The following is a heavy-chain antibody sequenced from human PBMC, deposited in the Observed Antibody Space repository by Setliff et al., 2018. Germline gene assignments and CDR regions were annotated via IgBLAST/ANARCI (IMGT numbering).Heavy chain of an antibody. CDR2: ISAYTGNT. D-gene: IGHD2-8*01. Sequence: GESLKISCKASGYTFSNYGITWVRQAPGQGLEWMGWISAYTGNTKFAQKFQGRVTMTTDTSTSTAYLELRSLTSDDTAVYYCSKLVRYCTTTACQGASGAEFWGQGTLVTVSS. J-gene: IGHJ4*02. CDR1: GYTFSNYG. V-gene: IGHV1-18*01. CDR3: SKLVRYCTTTACQGASGAEF.